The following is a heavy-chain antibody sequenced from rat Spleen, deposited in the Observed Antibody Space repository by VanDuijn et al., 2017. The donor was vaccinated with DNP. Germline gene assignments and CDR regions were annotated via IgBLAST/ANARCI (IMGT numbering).Heavy chain of an antibody. V-gene: IGHV5-25*01. CDR2: ISPSGSRT. CDR1: GFTFSDYY. J-gene: IGHJ1*01. D-gene: IGHD1-1*01. Sequence: EVQLVESGGGLVQPGRSLKLSCEASGFTFSDYYMAWVRQAPTKGLEWVAAISPSGSRTLYPDSLKGRFTISRDNAKSTLYLQMNSLRSEDMATYYCARGVYYYSATYWYFDFWGPGTMVSVSS. CDR3: ARGVYYYSATYWYFDF.